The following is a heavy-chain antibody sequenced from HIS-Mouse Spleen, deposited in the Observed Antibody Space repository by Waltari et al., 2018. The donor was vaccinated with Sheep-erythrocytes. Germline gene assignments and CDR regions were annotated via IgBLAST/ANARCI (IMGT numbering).Heavy chain of an antibody. CDR1: GFTVSSNS. Sequence: EVQLVESGGGLIQRGGSLRLSCAASGFTVSSNSMTWVGPAPGKGLELVSVIYSGGSTYYADSVKGRFTISRDNSKNTLYLQMNSLRAEDTAVYYCARGHPDYGDYDAFDIWGQGTMVTVSS. CDR3: ARGHPDYGDYDAFDI. CDR2: IYSGGST. J-gene: IGHJ3*02. D-gene: IGHD4-17*01. V-gene: IGHV3-53*01.